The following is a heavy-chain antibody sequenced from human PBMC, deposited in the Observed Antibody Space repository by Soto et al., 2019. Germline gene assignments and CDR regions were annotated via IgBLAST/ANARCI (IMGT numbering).Heavy chain of an antibody. CDR2: ISPYNGNI. V-gene: IGHV1-18*01. CDR1: GYTFAIYD. J-gene: IGHJ3*02. D-gene: IGHD3-22*01. Sequence: VASVKVSCKASGYTFAIYDINWVRQAPGQGLEWMGWISPYNGNINYAQRVQGRVTMTTDTSTSTAYMELRSLRSDDTAVYYCARDSSGFNSLDAFDIWGQGTMVTVS. CDR3: ARDSSGFNSLDAFDI.